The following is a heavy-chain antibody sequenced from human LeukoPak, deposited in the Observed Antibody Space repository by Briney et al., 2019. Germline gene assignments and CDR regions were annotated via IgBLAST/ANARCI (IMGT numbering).Heavy chain of an antibody. D-gene: IGHD3-22*01. Sequence: GGSLRLSCAASGFTFSSYAMSWVRQAPGKGLEWVSAISGSGGSTYYADSVRGRFTISRDNSKNTLYLQMNSLRAEDTAVYYCANFDYYDSSGYYPTQYYFDYWGQGTLVTVSS. CDR3: ANFDYYDSSGYYPTQYYFDY. CDR1: GFTFSSYA. V-gene: IGHV3-23*01. J-gene: IGHJ4*02. CDR2: ISGSGGST.